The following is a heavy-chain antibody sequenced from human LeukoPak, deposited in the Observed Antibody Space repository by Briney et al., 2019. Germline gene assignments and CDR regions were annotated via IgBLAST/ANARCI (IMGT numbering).Heavy chain of an antibody. CDR1: GGSFSGYY. Sequence: SSETLSLTCAVYGGSFSGYYWSWIRQPPGKGLEWIGEINHSGSTNYNPSLKSRVTISVDTSKNQFSLKLSSVTAADTAVCYCARPVAPYSSSRYSWEKYYFDYWGQGTLVTVSS. D-gene: IGHD6-13*01. V-gene: IGHV4-34*01. CDR2: INHSGST. J-gene: IGHJ4*02. CDR3: ARPVAPYSSSRYSWEKYYFDY.